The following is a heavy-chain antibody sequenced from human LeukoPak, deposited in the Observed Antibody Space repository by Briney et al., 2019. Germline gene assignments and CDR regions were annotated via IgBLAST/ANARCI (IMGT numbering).Heavy chain of an antibody. Sequence: ASVKVSCKVSGYTLTELSMHWVRQAPGKGLEWMGGFDPEDGETIYAQKFQGRVTMTEGTSTDTAYMELSSLRSEDTAVYYCATKSLRYCSGGSCYLFDYWGQGALVTVSS. CDR1: GYTLTELS. J-gene: IGHJ4*02. D-gene: IGHD2-15*01. CDR3: ATKSLRYCSGGSCYLFDY. V-gene: IGHV1-24*01. CDR2: FDPEDGET.